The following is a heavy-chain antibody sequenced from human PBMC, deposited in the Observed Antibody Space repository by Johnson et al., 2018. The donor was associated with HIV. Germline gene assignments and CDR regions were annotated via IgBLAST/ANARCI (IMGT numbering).Heavy chain of an antibody. CDR1: GFIFSDYY. CDR3: ARDRFGDSDAFDI. V-gene: IGHV3-11*04. D-gene: IGHD4-17*01. CDR2: ISSSGRTI. J-gene: IGHJ3*02. Sequence: QVQLVESGGGLVQPGGSLRLSCAASGFIFSDYYMTWIRQAPGTGLESISYISSSGRTIYYADSVKGRFTMSRDNAKKSLYLQLNSLRADDTAVYFCARDRFGDSDAFDIWGQGTMVTVSS.